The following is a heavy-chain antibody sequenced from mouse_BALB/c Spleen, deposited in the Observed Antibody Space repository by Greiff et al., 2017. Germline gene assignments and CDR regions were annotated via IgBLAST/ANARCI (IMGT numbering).Heavy chain of an antibody. Sequence: QVQLQQSGAELVRPGASVKLSCKASGYTFTSYWINWVKQRPGQGLEWIGNIYPSDSYTNYNQKFKDKATLTVDKSSSTAYMQLSSPTSEDSAVYYCTRNGGYAMDYWGQGTSVTVSS. J-gene: IGHJ4*01. CDR1: GYTFTSYW. CDR2: IYPSDSYT. V-gene: IGHV1-69*02. CDR3: TRNGGYAMDY.